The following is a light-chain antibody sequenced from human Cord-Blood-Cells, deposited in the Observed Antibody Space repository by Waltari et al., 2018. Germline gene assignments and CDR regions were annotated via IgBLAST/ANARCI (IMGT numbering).Light chain of an antibody. CDR3: CSYAGSYTSYV. Sequence: QSALTQPRSVSGSPGQSVTISCTGTSSDVGGYNYVSWYQQHPGKAPNRMIYDVSKRPSGVPDRFSGSKSGNTASLTISGLQAEDEADYYCCSYAGSYTSYVFGTGTKVTVL. CDR2: DVS. V-gene: IGLV2-11*01. J-gene: IGLJ1*01. CDR1: SSDVGGYNY.